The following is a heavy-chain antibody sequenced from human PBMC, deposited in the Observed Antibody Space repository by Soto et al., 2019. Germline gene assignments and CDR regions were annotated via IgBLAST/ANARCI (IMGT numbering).Heavy chain of an antibody. J-gene: IGHJ4*02. D-gene: IGHD5-12*01. CDR3: ATRGTQGRWLEFAEY. CDR1: GGTFSSLG. CDR2: IIPISGRT. Sequence: QVQLVQSGAEVKRPGSSVKVSCEASGGTFSSLGFTWVRQAPGQGLEWMGGIIPISGRTTFAPKFLGRVTSTADESTRTTYMALTALTSDDTAIYYCATRGTQGRWLEFAEYRGQGTLVTVSS. V-gene: IGHV1-69*01.